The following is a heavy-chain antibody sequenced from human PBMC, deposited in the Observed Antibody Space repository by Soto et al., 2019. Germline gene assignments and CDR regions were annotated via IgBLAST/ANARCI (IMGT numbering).Heavy chain of an antibody. CDR1: GGSIASSHYY. CDR3: ARSQWMGKYYFDY. CDR2: IFYSGST. Sequence: QLQLQESGPGLVKPSETLSLTCTVSGGSIASSHYYWGWIRQTPGKGREWIATIFYSGSTYDNPSIKSRVTMSVDTTKNQFSLNLNSVIAADTAVYYCARSQWMGKYYFDYWGQGALVTVSS. V-gene: IGHV4-39*01. J-gene: IGHJ4*02. D-gene: IGHD6-19*01.